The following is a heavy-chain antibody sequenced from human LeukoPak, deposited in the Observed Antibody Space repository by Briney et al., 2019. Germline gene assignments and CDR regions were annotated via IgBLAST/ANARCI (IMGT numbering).Heavy chain of an antibody. CDR3: ALQGVRGVSYYFDY. V-gene: IGHV1-3*01. CDR2: INAGNGNT. J-gene: IGHJ4*02. D-gene: IGHD3-10*01. CDR1: GYTFTSYA. Sequence: ASVKVSCKASGYTFTSYAMHWVRQAPGQSPEWMGWINAGNGNTKYSQKFQGRVTITRDTSASTAYMELSSLRSEDTAVYYCALQGVRGVSYYFDYWGQGTLVTVSS.